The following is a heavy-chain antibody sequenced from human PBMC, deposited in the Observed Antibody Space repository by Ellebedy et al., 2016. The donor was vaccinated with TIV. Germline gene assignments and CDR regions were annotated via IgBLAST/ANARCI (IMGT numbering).Heavy chain of an antibody. CDR2: ISAYNGNT. CDR3: ARTHYRFGIIDYLDY. Sequence: AASVKVSCKAYDNSFTRFGFTWVRQAPGQGLEWMGWISAYNGNTKYAQMFQDRFTMTKDTSTKTVYMELRSLRSDDTALYYCARTHYRFGIIDYLDYWGQGTLVTVSS. J-gene: IGHJ4*02. D-gene: IGHD3-10*01. CDR1: DNSFTRFG. V-gene: IGHV1-18*04.